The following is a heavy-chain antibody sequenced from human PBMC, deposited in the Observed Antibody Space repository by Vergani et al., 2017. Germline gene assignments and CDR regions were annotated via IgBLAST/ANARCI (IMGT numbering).Heavy chain of an antibody. D-gene: IGHD2-2*01. CDR3: RGDNIVVVPAAKEDY. CDR1: GFTFSNYG. Sequence: QVQLVESGGGVVQPGGSLRLSCAASGFTFSNYGMHWVRQAPGKGLEWVAFIRYDGSNKYYADSVKGRFTISRDNSKNTLYLQMNSLRTEDTAVYYCRGDNIVVVPAAKEDYWGQGTLVIVSS. CDR2: IRYDGSNK. V-gene: IGHV3-30*02. J-gene: IGHJ4*02.